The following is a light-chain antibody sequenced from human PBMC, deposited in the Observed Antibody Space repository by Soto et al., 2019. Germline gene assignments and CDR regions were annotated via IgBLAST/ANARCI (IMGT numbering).Light chain of an antibody. Sequence: EIVITQSPATLSVSPGERATLSCRARQSVSSNLAWYQQKPGQAPRLLIYGASTRATGIPARFSGSGSGTEFTLTISSLQSEDFAVYYCQQYNNWPLTFGQGTKVDIK. J-gene: IGKJ1*01. CDR1: QSVSSN. CDR3: QQYNNWPLT. CDR2: GAS. V-gene: IGKV3-15*01.